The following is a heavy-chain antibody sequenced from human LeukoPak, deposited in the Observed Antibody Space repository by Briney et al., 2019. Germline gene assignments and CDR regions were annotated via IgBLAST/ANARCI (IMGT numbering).Heavy chain of an antibody. J-gene: IGHJ5*02. Sequence: TSETLSLTRAVYGGSFSGYYWSWIRQPPGKGLEWIGEINHSGSTNYNPSLKSRVTISVDTSKNQFSLKLSSVTAADTAVYYCARQVVVVPARPSWFEPWGQGTLVTVSS. D-gene: IGHD2-2*01. CDR1: GGSFSGYY. CDR2: INHSGST. V-gene: IGHV4-34*01. CDR3: ARQVVVVPARPSWFEP.